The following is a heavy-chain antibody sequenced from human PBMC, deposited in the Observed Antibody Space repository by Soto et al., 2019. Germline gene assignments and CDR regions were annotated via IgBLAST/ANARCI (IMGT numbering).Heavy chain of an antibody. CDR3: ARDPYPSCYDILTDHKGSLDY. V-gene: IGHV1-69*04. D-gene: IGHD3-9*01. CDR2: IIPILGIA. Sequence: SVKVSCKASGGTFSSYTISWVRQAPGQGLEWMGRIIPILGIANYAQKFQGRVTITADKSTSTAYMELSSLRSEDTAVYYCARDPYPSCYDILTDHKGSLDYWGQGTLVTVSS. CDR1: GGTFSSYT. J-gene: IGHJ4*02.